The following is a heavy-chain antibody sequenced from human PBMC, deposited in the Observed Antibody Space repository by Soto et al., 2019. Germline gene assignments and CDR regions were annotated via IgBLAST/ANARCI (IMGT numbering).Heavy chain of an antibody. D-gene: IGHD2-2*01. CDR1: GFTFSDYY. J-gene: IGHJ4*02. CDR2: ISSSSSYT. V-gene: IGHV3-11*05. CDR3: ARGCSSTSCYRTPGY. Sequence: PGGSLRLSCAASGFTFSDYYMDWVRQAPGKGLEWVSYISSSSSYTNYADSVKGRFTISRDNAKNSLYLQMNSLRAEDTAVYYCARGCSSTSCYRTPGYWGQGTLVTVSS.